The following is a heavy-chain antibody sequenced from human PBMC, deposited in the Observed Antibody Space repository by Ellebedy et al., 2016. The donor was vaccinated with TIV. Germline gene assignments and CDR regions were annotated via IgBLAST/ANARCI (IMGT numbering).Heavy chain of an antibody. CDR3: ARAAVTMVNGMDV. CDR1: GGSISSYY. J-gene: IGHJ6*02. V-gene: IGHV4-34*01. Sequence: SETLSLXXTVSGGSISSYYWSWIRQPPGKGLEWIGEINHSGSTNYNPSLKSRVTISVDTSKNQFSLKLSSVTAADTAVYYCARAAVTMVNGMDVWGQGTTVTVSS. D-gene: IGHD3-10*01. CDR2: INHSGST.